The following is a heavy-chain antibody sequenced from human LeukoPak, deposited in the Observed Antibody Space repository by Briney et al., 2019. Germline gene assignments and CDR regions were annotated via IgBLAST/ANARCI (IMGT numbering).Heavy chain of an antibody. CDR3: ATDRYCGGDCYSY. Sequence: ASVKVSCKASGYTLTELSMHWVRQAPGKGLEWMGGFDPEDGETIYAQKFQGRVTMTKDTSTDTAYMELSSLRSEDTAVYYCATDRYCGGDCYSYWGQGTLVTVSS. J-gene: IGHJ4*02. CDR2: FDPEDGET. CDR1: GYTLTELS. D-gene: IGHD2-21*01. V-gene: IGHV1-24*01.